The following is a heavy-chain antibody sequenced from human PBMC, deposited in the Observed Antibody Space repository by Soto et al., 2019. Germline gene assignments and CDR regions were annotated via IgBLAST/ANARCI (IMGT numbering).Heavy chain of an antibody. J-gene: IGHJ5*02. CDR1: GDSISSANNY. Sequence: QVQLQESGPGLVKPSQTLSLTCTVSGDSISSANNYWSWIRQPPGEGLEWIGFISYSGTTSYSPSLKSRLAISLDTSKNQFPLSLTSVTAADTAVYYCARGRGYSYGLDPWGQGTLVTVSS. CDR3: ARGRGYSYGLDP. V-gene: IGHV4-30-4*01. D-gene: IGHD5-12*01. CDR2: ISYSGTT.